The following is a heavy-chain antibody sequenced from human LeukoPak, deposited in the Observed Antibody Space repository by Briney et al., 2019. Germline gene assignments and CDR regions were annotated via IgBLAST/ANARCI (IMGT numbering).Heavy chain of an antibody. CDR1: GGSISTSSDY. CDR2: IYDSRST. CDR3: ASFYGSGNLCDY. V-gene: IGHV4-39*01. D-gene: IGHD3-10*01. Sequence: SQTLSLTCTVSGGSISTSSDYWGWIRQPPGKGLEGIGSIYDSRSTYYNPSLKTPGTITVHRSKTQFSLKLSSVTAADTAVYYCASFYGSGNLCDYWGQGTLVTVSS. J-gene: IGHJ4*02.